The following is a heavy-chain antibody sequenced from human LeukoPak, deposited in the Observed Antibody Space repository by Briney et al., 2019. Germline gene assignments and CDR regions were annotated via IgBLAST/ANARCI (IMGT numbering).Heavy chain of an antibody. CDR3: ARLRRMGYYYYMDV. CDR1: SGSISTSNYY. J-gene: IGHJ6*03. CDR2: IFYSGST. Sequence: SETLSLTCTVSSGSISTSNYYWGWVRQPPGKALEWIGNIFYSGSTYYSPSLKSRVTISLDTSRNQFSLKLNSVTAADTAVYYCARLRRMGYYYYMDVWGKGTTVTISS. D-gene: IGHD1-26*01. V-gene: IGHV4-39*07.